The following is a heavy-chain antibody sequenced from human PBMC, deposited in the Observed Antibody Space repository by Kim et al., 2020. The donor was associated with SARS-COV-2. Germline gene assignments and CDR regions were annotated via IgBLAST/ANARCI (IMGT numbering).Heavy chain of an antibody. J-gene: IGHJ6*02. Sequence: GGSLRLSCAASGFTFSSYEMNWVRQAPGKGLEWVSYISSSGSTIYYADSVKGRFTISRDNAKNSLYLQMNSLRAEDTAVYYCAREAPPGMDVWGQGTTVTVSS. CDR1: GFTFSSYE. V-gene: IGHV3-48*03. CDR3: AREAPPGMDV. CDR2: ISSSGSTI.